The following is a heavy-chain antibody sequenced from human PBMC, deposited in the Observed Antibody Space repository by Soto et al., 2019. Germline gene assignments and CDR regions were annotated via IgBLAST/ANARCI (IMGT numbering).Heavy chain of an antibody. D-gene: IGHD3-10*01. V-gene: IGHV3-23*01. J-gene: IGHJ4*02. Sequence: GGSLRLSCAASGFTFSSYAMGWVRQAPGKGLEWVSAISGSGDNTYYADSVKGRFTISRDNSKNTVYVQMNSLRVEDTALYYCAKGDSIGYKSLLFDYWGQGALVTVSS. CDR2: ISGSGDNT. CDR3: AKGDSIGYKSLLFDY. CDR1: GFTFSSYA.